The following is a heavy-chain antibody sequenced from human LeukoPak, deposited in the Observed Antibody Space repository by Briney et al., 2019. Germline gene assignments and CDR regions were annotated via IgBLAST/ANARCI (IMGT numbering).Heavy chain of an antibody. CDR2: IYISGST. D-gene: IGHD6-19*01. J-gene: IGHJ4*02. CDR1: GGSISSYY. Sequence: SETLSLTCTVSGGSISSYYWSWIRQPAGKGLEWIRRIYISGSTNANPSLKSRVTMSVDTSENQISLKLSSVTAADTAVYYCARDNPPQYNSGWFAYWGQGTLVTVSS. V-gene: IGHV4-4*07. CDR3: ARDNPPQYNSGWFAY.